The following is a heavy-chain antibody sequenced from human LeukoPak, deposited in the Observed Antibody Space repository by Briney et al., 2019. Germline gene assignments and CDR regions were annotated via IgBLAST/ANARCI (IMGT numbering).Heavy chain of an antibody. J-gene: IGHJ5*01. V-gene: IGHV1-2*02. D-gene: IGHD4-17*01. CDR1: GYTFTDYQ. CDR3: ARPNGDYYNWFES. CDR2: INPNSGDT. Sequence: DSVMVSCKASGYTFTDYQMYWVRQAPGQGLEWMGWINPNSGDTNYAQKFQDRVILTRDTSISTAYMELTNVRGDDTAVYYCARPNGDYYNWFESWGQGTLVTVSS.